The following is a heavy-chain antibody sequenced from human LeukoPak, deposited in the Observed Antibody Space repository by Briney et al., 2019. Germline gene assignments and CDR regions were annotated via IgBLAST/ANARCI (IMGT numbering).Heavy chain of an antibody. J-gene: IGHJ4*02. CDR2: IYYSGST. D-gene: IGHD3-22*01. Sequence: PSETLPLTCTVSGGSISSSSYYWGWIRQPPGKGLEWIGSIYYSGSTYYNPSLKSRVTISVDTSKNQFSLKLSSVTAADTAVYYCARRHYYDSSGYYYYWCQGTLVTVSS. CDR1: GGSISSSSYY. CDR3: ARRHYYDSSGYYYY. V-gene: IGHV4-39*01.